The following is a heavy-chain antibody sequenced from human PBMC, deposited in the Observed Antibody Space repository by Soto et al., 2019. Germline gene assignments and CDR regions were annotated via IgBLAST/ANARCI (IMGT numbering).Heavy chain of an antibody. V-gene: IGHV3-48*03. CDR3: ARAHYYDSSGP. D-gene: IGHD3-22*01. CDR2: ISSSGSTI. CDR1: GFTFSSYE. Sequence: GGSLRLSCAASGFTFSSYEMNWVRQAPGKGLEWVSYISSSGSTIYYADSVKGRFTISRDNAKNSLYLQMNSLRAEDTAVYYCARAHYYDSSGPWGQGTLVTVSS. J-gene: IGHJ1*01.